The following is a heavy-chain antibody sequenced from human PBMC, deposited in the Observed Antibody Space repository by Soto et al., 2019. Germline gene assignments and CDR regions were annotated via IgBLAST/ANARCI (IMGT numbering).Heavy chain of an antibody. CDR3: AKDRDRIWFEELLRDY. V-gene: IGHV3-23*01. J-gene: IGHJ4*02. CDR2: ISGSVGST. Sequence: GGSLRLSCAASGFTFSSYAMSWVRQAPGKGLEWVSAISGSVGSTYYADSVKGRFTISRDNSKNTLYLQMNSLRAEDTAVYYCAKDRDRIWFEELLRDYWGRGTLVTVSS. CDR1: GFTFSSYA. D-gene: IGHD3-10*01.